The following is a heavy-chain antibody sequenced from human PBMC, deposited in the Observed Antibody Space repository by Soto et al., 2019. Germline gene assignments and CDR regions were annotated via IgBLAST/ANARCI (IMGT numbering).Heavy chain of an antibody. CDR2: ISVSVGST. Sequence: LRLSCGVSGFPFAPSTMSWVRQAPGKGLGWVSTISVSVGSTYSADSVQGRFTVSSDISDNTLFLRMTSLTADDTAVYFCAKRDVPHSTSNAYFYDHWGRGVLVTVSS. V-gene: IGHV3-23*01. CDR1: GFPFAPST. D-gene: IGHD2-21*02. J-gene: IGHJ4*02. CDR3: AKRDVPHSTSNAYFYDH.